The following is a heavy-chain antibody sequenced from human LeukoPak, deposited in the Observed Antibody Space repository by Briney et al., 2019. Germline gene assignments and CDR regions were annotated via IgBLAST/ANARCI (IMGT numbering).Heavy chain of an antibody. CDR3: ARQGYDILTGYIDAFDI. J-gene: IGHJ3*02. CDR1: GGSISSYY. D-gene: IGHD3-9*01. CDR2: IYYSGST. V-gene: IGHV4-59*08. Sequence: PSETLSLTCTVSGGSISSYYWSWIRQPPGKGLEWIGYIYYSGSTNCNPSVKSRVAMSVDTSKKQFSLKLRSVTAADTAIYYCARQGYDILTGYIDAFDIWGQGTMVTVSS.